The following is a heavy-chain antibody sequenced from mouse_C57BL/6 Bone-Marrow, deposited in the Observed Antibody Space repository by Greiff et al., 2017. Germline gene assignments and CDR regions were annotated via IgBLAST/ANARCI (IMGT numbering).Heavy chain of an antibody. CDR3: ARGYNYGCAIDY. V-gene: IGHV1-39*01. Sequence: EVKLQESGPELVKPGASVKISCKASGYSFTDYYMNWVKQSNGKSLEWIGVINPNDGTTSYNQKFKGKATLTVDQSSSTAYMQLNSLTSEDSAVYYCARGYNYGCAIDYWGQGPSVTVSS. J-gene: IGHJ4*01. CDR2: INPNDGTT. CDR1: GYSFTDYY. D-gene: IGHD2-12*01.